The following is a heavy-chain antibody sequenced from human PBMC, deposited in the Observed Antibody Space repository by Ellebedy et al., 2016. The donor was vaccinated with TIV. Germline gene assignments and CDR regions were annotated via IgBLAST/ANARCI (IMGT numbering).Heavy chain of an antibody. CDR2: IIPIFGTA. D-gene: IGHD5-18*01. CDR3: ARGHYPRGYSYGYYYYYMDV. J-gene: IGHJ6*03. V-gene: IGHV1-69*13. CDR1: GGTFSSYA. Sequence: SVKVSXKASGGTFSSYAISWVREAPGQGLEWMGGIIPIFGTANYAQKFQGRVTITADESTSTAYMELSSLRSEDTAVYYCARGHYPRGYSYGYYYYYMDVWGKGTTVTVSS.